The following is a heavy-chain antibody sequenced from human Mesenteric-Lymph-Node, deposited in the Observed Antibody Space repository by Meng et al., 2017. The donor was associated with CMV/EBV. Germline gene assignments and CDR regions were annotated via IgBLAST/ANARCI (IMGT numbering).Heavy chain of an antibody. CDR1: GGSFSGYY. J-gene: IGHJ4*02. D-gene: IGHD2-2*02. CDR2: INHSGST. V-gene: IGHV4-34*01. Sequence: YGGSFSGYYWSWIRQPQGKGLEWIGEINHSGSTNYNPSLKSRVTISVDTSKNQFSLKLSSVTAADTAVYYCARAGYCSSTSCYRFDYWGQGTLVTVSS. CDR3: ARAGYCSSTSCYRFDY.